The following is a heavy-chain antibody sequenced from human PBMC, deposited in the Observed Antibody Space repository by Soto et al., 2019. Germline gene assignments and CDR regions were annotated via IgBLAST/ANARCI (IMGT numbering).Heavy chain of an antibody. CDR2: ISYDGSNK. D-gene: IGHD1-1*01. CDR3: ARDRLRYNWNDFPYYYYGRDV. V-gene: IGHV3-30-3*01. CDR1: GITFSSYA. Sequence: QVQLVESGGGVVQPGRYLRISCAASGITFSSYAMHWVRQAPGKGLEWVAVISYDGSNKYYADSVKGRFTISRDNSKNTLYLQMNSLRAEDTAVYYCARDRLRYNWNDFPYYYYGRDVWGQGTTVTVSS. J-gene: IGHJ6*02.